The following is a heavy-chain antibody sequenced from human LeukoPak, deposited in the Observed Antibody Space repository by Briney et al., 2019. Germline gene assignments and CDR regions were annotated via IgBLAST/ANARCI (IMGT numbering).Heavy chain of an antibody. CDR3: ARAYSSGWPAMIDY. Sequence: SETLSLTCTVSGGSVSSGSYYWSWIRQPPGKGLEWIGYIYYSGSTNYNPSLKSRVTISVDTSKNQFSLKLSSVTAADTAVYYCARAYSSGWPAMIDYWGQGTLVTVSS. CDR2: IYYSGST. J-gene: IGHJ4*02. V-gene: IGHV4-61*01. D-gene: IGHD6-19*01. CDR1: GGSVSSGSYY.